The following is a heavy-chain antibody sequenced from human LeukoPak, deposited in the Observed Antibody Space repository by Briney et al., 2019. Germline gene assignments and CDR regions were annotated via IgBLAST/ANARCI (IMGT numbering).Heavy chain of an antibody. D-gene: IGHD3-10*01. J-gene: IGHJ3*02. CDR2: INHSGST. CDR3: ARDGYYYGSGSPTRRIGAFDI. V-gene: IGHV4-34*01. Sequence: SETLSLTCAVYGGSFSGYYWSWIRQPPGKGLEWIGEINHSGSTNYNPSLKSRVTISVDTSKNQFSLKLSSVTAADTAVYYCARDGYYYGSGSPTRRIGAFDIWGQGTMVTVSS. CDR1: GGSFSGYY.